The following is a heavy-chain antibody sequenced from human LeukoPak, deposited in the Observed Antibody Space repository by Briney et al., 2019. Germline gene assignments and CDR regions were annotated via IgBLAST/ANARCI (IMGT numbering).Heavy chain of an antibody. J-gene: IGHJ6*03. V-gene: IGHV1-69*05. CDR1: GGTFSSYA. CDR3: ARGYSKYYYCMDV. Sequence: SVKVSCKASGGTFSSYAISWVRQAPGQGLEWMGGIIPIFGTANYAQKFQGRVTITTDESTSTAYMERSSLRSEDTAVYYCARGYSKYYYCMDVWGKGTTVTVSS. D-gene: IGHD4-11*01. CDR2: IIPIFGTA.